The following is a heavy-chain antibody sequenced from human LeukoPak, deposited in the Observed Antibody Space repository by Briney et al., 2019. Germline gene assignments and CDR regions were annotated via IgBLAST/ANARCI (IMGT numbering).Heavy chain of an antibody. Sequence: PSETLSLTCTVTGGSISSYYWSWIRQPPGKGLEWIGYIYYSESTNYNPSLKSRVTISVDTSKNQFSLKLSSVTAADTAVYYCARDRRDGHLDYWGQGTLVTVSS. CDR3: ARDRRDGHLDY. CDR2: IYYSEST. V-gene: IGHV4-59*01. J-gene: IGHJ4*02. D-gene: IGHD5-24*01. CDR1: GGSISSYY.